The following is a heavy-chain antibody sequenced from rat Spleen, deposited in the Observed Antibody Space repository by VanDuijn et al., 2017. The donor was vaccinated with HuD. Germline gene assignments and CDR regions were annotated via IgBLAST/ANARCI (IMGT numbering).Heavy chain of an antibody. V-gene: IGHV5-17*01. CDR1: GFIFSDYG. Sequence: EVQLVKSGGGLIQPGRSLTLSCSASGFIFSDYGMAWVRQAPKKGLEWVATINYEGVKTYYRDSVKGRFTISRDNAKSTLFLQMDSLRSEDTATYYCGRRDYGGYGDHWGQGVMVTVSS. D-gene: IGHD1-11*01. CDR2: INYEGVKT. J-gene: IGHJ2*01. CDR3: GRRDYGGYGDH.